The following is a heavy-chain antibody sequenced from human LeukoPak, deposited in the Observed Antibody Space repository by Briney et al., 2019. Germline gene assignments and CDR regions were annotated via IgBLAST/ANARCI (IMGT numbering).Heavy chain of an antibody. CDR3: ARDNSVGDYAWWFDP. Sequence: GASVPVSCKASGYTFTGYYMHRVRQAPGQGLEWLGLITPSGGSTWYAQKFQGRVTMTRDMSTSTDYMELSSLRSEDTAVYYCARDNSVGDYAWWFDPWGQGTLVTVSS. J-gene: IGHJ5*02. CDR2: ITPSGGST. V-gene: IGHV1-46*01. D-gene: IGHD1-26*01. CDR1: GYTFTGYY.